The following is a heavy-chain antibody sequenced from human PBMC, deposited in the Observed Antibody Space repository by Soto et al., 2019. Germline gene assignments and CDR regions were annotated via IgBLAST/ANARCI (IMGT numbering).Heavy chain of an antibody. CDR2: IYYSGST. CDR1: GGSISSGGYY. V-gene: IGHV4-31*03. D-gene: IGHD6-19*01. Sequence: PSETQSLTCTVSGGSISSGGYYWSWIRQHPGKGLEWIGYIYYSGSTYYTPSLKSRVTISVDTSKNQFSLKLSSVTAADTAVHYCARSWGQWLVFDYWGQGTLVPSPQ. CDR3: ARSWGQWLVFDY. J-gene: IGHJ4*02.